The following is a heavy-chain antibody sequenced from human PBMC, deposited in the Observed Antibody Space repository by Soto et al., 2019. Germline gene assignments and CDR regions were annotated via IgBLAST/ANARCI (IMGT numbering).Heavy chain of an antibody. CDR2: IDPSDSYT. J-gene: IGHJ6*02. V-gene: IGHV5-10-1*01. Sequence: GESLKISCNGSGYSFTIYWISLVLQMPGKGLDWMWRIDPSDSYTNYSPSFQGHVTISADKSISTAYLQWSSLKASDTAMYYCARRDRVAARPGRYYYYGMDVWGQGTTVTVSS. CDR3: ARRDRVAARPGRYYYYGMDV. CDR1: GYSFTIYW. D-gene: IGHD6-6*01.